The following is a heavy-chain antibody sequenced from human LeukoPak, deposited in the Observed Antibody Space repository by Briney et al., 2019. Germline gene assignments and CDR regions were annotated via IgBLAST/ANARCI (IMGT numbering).Heavy chain of an antibody. CDR3: ARGYILNDAFDI. J-gene: IGHJ3*02. V-gene: IGHV1-2*02. CDR2: INPNSGGT. Sequence: ASVKVSCKASGYTFTGYYMHWVRQAPGQGLEWMGWINPNSGGTNYAQKFQGRVTMTRDTSISTAYMELSRLRSDDTAVYYRARGYILNDAFDIWGQGTMVTVSS. CDR1: GYTFTGYY. D-gene: IGHD5-12*01.